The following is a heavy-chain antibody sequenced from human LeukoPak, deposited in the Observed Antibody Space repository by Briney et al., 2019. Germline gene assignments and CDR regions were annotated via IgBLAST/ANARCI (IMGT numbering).Heavy chain of an antibody. CDR1: GFTFSNAW. V-gene: IGHV3-15*01. D-gene: IGHD1-14*01. CDR3: TTAGGGFYYFDY. J-gene: IGHJ4*02. CDR2: IKSKTDGGTT. Sequence: GGSLRLSCAASGFTFSNAWMSWVRQAPGKGLEWVGRIKSKTDGGTTDYAAPVKGGFTISRDDSKNTLYLQMNSLKTEDTAVYYCTTAGGGFYYFDYWGQGTLVTVSS.